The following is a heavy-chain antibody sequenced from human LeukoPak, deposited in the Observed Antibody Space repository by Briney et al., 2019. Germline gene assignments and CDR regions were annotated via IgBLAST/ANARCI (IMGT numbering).Heavy chain of an antibody. D-gene: IGHD3-3*01. Sequence: PGGSLRLSCAASGFTFSSYAMSWVRQAPGKGLEWVSAISGSGGSTYYADSVKGRFTISRDNSKNTLYLQMNSLRAEDTAVYYCAKCLYYDFWSGYNDAFDIWGQGTMVTVSS. V-gene: IGHV3-23*01. J-gene: IGHJ3*02. CDR3: AKCLYYDFWSGYNDAFDI. CDR2: ISGSGGST. CDR1: GFTFSSYA.